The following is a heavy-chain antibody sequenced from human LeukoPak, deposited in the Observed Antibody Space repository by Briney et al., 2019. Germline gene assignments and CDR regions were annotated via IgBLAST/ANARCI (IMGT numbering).Heavy chain of an antibody. CDR3: ARDWGRRYSSGWYGDFDY. D-gene: IGHD6-19*01. J-gene: IGHJ4*02. Sequence: PGGSLRLSCEASGFTFSNYAMHWVRQAQAKGLEWVAVISYDGSDKYYADSVKGRFTISRDNSKNTLYLQMNSLRPEDTAVYYCARDWGRRYSSGWYGDFDYWGQGTLVTVSS. CDR1: GFTFSNYA. V-gene: IGHV3-30-3*01. CDR2: ISYDGSDK.